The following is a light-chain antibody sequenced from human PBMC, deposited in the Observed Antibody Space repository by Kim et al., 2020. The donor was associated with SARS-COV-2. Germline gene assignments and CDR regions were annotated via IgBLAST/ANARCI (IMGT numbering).Light chain of an antibody. Sequence: QSITISCTGTSSDVGGYNYVSWYQQHQGKAPKLMIYDVSNRPSGVSNRFSGSKSGNTASLTISGLQAEDEADYYCSSYTGSGTPYVFGTGTKVTVL. CDR3: SSYTGSGTPYV. J-gene: IGLJ1*01. CDR2: DVS. V-gene: IGLV2-14*03. CDR1: SSDVGGYNY.